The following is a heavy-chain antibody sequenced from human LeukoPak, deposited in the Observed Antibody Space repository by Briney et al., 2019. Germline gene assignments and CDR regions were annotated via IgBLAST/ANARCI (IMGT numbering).Heavy chain of an antibody. V-gene: IGHV1-69*13. CDR3: AREKSSYSGSYVGAFDI. CDR1: GYTFTGYY. D-gene: IGHD1-26*01. Sequence: ASVKVSCKASGYTFTGYYMHWVRQAPGQGLEWMGGIIPIFGTANYAQKFQGRVTITADESTSTAYMELSSLRSEDTAVYYCAREKSSYSGSYVGAFDIWGQGTMVTVSS. CDR2: IIPIFGTA. J-gene: IGHJ3*02.